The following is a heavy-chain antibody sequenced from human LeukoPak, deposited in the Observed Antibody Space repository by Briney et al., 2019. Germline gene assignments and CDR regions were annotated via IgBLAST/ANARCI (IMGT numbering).Heavy chain of an antibody. CDR2: IYYSGST. D-gene: IGHD3-9*01. Sequence: SETLSLTCTVSGGSISSYYWSWIRQPPGKGLEWIGYIYYSGSTNYNPSLKSRVTLSVDTSKNQFSLKLSSVTAADTAVYYCARLRYFDWYDAFDIWGQGTMVTVSS. V-gene: IGHV4-59*01. CDR1: GGSISSYY. CDR3: ARLRYFDWYDAFDI. J-gene: IGHJ3*02.